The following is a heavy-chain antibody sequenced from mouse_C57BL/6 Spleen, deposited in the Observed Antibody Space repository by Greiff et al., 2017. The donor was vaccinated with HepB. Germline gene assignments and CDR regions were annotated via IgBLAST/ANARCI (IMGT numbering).Heavy chain of an antibody. V-gene: IGHV1-69*01. CDR2: IDPSDSYT. Sequence: QVQLQQPGAELVMPGASVKLSCKASGYTFTSYWMHWVKQRPGQGLEWLGEIDPSDSYTNYNQKFKGKSTLTVDKSSSTAYMQLSSLTSEDSAVYYCARSRSSYGYFDVWGTGTTVTVSS. J-gene: IGHJ1*03. CDR1: GYTFTSYW. CDR3: ARSRSSYGYFDV. D-gene: IGHD1-1*01.